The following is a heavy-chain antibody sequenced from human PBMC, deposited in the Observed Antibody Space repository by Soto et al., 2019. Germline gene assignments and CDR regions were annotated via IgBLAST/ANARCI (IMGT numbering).Heavy chain of an antibody. Sequence: GGSLRLSCAASGFTFSDYTIHWVRQPPGKGLEWVSSISSANTHIFYADSVKGRFTISRDHASNSLSLQMNSLRADDTAVYYCVRSPYCGGDCYPVSFFDSWGQGTLVTVSS. J-gene: IGHJ5*01. CDR1: GFTFSDYT. D-gene: IGHD2-21*02. V-gene: IGHV3-21*01. CDR2: ISSANTHI. CDR3: VRSPYCGGDCYPVSFFDS.